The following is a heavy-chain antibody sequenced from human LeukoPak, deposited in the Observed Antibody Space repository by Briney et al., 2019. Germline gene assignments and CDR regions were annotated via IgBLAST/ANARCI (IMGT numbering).Heavy chain of an antibody. CDR2: IYYSGST. D-gene: IGHD3-9*01. CDR3: ARVTGYMIEDYFDY. CDR1: GGSISSSSYY. V-gene: IGHV4-61*01. J-gene: IGHJ4*02. Sequence: SETLSLTCTVSGGSISSSSYYWSWIRQPPGKGLEWIGYIYYSGSTNYNPSLKSRVTISVDTSKNQFSLKLNSVTAADTAVYYCARVTGYMIEDYFDYRGQGTLVTVSS.